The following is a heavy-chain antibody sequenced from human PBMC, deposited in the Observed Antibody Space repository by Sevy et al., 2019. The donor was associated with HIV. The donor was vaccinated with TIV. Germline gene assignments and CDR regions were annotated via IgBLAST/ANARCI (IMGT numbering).Heavy chain of an antibody. Sequence: GGSLRLSCAASGFTFSRYALSWVRQAPGKGLEWVSSIHGNGGTTYYADSVKGRFTISRDNSKNTVWLQMNSLRAEDTGVYYCAKDVYNWNADEAFDIWGQGTMVTVSS. CDR2: IHGNGGTT. CDR3: AKDVYNWNADEAFDI. V-gene: IGHV3-23*01. J-gene: IGHJ3*02. CDR1: GFTFSRYA. D-gene: IGHD1-1*01.